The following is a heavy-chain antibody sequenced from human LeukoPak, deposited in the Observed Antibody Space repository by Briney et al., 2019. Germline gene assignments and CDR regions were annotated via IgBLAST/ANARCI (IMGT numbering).Heavy chain of an antibody. Sequence: SETLSLTCTVSGVSITLYYWTWIRQSPQKGLEWIGDISNIVSNYNPSLSSRLTISTATSKNHFSLRLTSVSAADTAVYYCARGNYDILSDYSLYSPRGGFDHWGQGILVTVSS. CDR1: GVSITLYY. V-gene: IGHV4-59*01. CDR3: ARGNYDILSDYSLYSPRGGFDH. D-gene: IGHD3-9*01. J-gene: IGHJ4*02. CDR2: ISNIVS.